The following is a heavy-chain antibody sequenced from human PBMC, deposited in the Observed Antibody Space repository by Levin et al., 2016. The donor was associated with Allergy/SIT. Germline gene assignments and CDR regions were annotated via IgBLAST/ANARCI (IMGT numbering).Heavy chain of an antibody. CDR2: IKSKTDGGTT. CDR3: TRESSKDSSGWYSLGSIDY. Sequence: GGSLRLSCAVSGFTFSNAWMSWVRQAPGRGLEWVGRIKSKTDGGTTDLAAPVTGRFTISRDDSKRIAYLQMNSLKTEDTAVYYCTRESSKDSSGWYSLGSIDYWGQGTLVTVSP. J-gene: IGHJ4*02. CDR1: GFTFSNAW. V-gene: IGHV3-15*01. D-gene: IGHD6-19*01.